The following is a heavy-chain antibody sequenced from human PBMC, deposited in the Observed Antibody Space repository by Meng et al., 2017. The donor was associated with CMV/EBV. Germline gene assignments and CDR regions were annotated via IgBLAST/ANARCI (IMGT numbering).Heavy chain of an antibody. Sequence: GESLKISCTASGFNFADYVMSWVRQAPGKGLEWVGFIRSKAYGGTTEYAASVKGRFTISRDDSKSIAYLQMNSLKTEDTAVYYCTRVGHDVFYIWGQGTMVTVSS. J-gene: IGHJ3*02. CDR2: IRSKAYGGTT. CDR3: TRVGHDVFYI. CDR1: GFNFADYV. V-gene: IGHV3-49*04.